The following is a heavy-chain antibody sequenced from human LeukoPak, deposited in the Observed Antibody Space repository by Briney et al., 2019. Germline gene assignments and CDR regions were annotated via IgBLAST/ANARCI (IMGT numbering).Heavy chain of an antibody. D-gene: IGHD3/OR15-3a*01. V-gene: IGHV3-73*01. J-gene: IGHJ4*02. CDR2: VKSIADNYAT. Sequence: PGGSLRLSCAASGFTFSDSPMHWVRQASGKGLEWVGRVKSIADNYATGYAASVKGRFTISRDDSRNTAYLQMSSLQTEDTAVYYCTRQPPGTGTADYWGQGTLVTVSS. CDR3: TRQPPGTGTADY. CDR1: GFTFSDSP.